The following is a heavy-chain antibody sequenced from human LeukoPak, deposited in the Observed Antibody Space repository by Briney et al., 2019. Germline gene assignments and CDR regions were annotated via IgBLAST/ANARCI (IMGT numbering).Heavy chain of an antibody. V-gene: IGHV4-39*01. CDR2: IYYSGDT. J-gene: IGHJ4*02. CDR1: GGSISSTSYY. Sequence: SETLSLTCTVSGGSISSTSYYWGWIRQPPGKGLEWVGSIYYSGDTYYNPSLKSRVTISVDTSKNQFSLKLSSVTAADTAVYYCARLDCLNGVCHSSDYWGQGILVTVSS. CDR3: ARLDCLNGVCHSSDY. D-gene: IGHD2-8*01.